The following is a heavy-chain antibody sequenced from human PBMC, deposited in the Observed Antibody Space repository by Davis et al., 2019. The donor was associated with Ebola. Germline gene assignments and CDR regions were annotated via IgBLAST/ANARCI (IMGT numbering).Heavy chain of an antibody. V-gene: IGHV4-31*03. CDR3: ARVSGNAFDV. D-gene: IGHD1-26*01. CDR1: GGSIRSGAYY. Sequence: PSETLSLTCTVSGGSIRSGAYYWTWIRPHPGKGLEWIGYINYSGTAYFNPSVKSRITISVDTSKNQFSLKLSSVTAADTAVYYCARVSGNAFDVWGQGTVVTVSA. CDR2: INYSGTA. J-gene: IGHJ3*01.